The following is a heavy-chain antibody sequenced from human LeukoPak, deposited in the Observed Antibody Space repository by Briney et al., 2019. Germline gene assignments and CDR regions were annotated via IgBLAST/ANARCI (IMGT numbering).Heavy chain of an antibody. CDR2: ISYDGSNK. D-gene: IGHD3-16*01. J-gene: IGHJ3*02. CDR3: AKEGSYEMVMVAFDI. CDR1: GFTFSSYG. V-gene: IGHV3-30*18. Sequence: GGSLRLSCAASGFTFSSYGMHWVRQAPGKGLEWVAVISYDGSNKYYADSVKGRFTISRDNSKNTLYLQMNSLRAEDTAVYYCAKEGSYEMVMVAFDIWGQGTMVTVSS.